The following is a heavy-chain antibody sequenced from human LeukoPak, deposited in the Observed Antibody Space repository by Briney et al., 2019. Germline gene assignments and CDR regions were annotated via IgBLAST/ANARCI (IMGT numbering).Heavy chain of an antibody. V-gene: IGHV3-21*01. Sequence: GGSLRLSCAASGFTFSSYSMNWVRQAPGKGLEWVSSISSSSGYIYYADSVKGRFTISRDNAKNSLYLQMNSLRAEDTAVYYCARGTTGFDPWGQGTLVTVSS. D-gene: IGHD4-11*01. CDR1: GFTFSSYS. J-gene: IGHJ5*02. CDR3: ARGTTGFDP. CDR2: ISSSSGYI.